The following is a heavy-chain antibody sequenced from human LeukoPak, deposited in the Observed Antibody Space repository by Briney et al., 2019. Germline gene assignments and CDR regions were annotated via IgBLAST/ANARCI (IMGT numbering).Heavy chain of an antibody. CDR3: AKGQELDY. CDR1: GFTFSTYG. J-gene: IGHJ4*02. CDR2: LSFDGKNK. V-gene: IGHV3-30*18. Sequence: PGGSLRLSCTTSGFTFSTYGMHWVRQAPGRGLEWLALLSFDGKNKYYADSVKGRFTVSRDNSKNTLYLQMNSLRDDDTAVYYCAKGQELDYWGQGTLVIVSS.